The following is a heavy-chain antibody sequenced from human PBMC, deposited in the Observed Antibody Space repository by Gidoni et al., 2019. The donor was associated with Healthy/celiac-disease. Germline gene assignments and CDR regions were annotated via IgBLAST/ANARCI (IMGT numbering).Heavy chain of an antibody. CDR3: ARIPLNRGVHKIAFDY. J-gene: IGHJ4*02. V-gene: IGHV2-26*01. Sequence: QVTLKESGPVLANPTETLTLTCTVSGFSLSTARMGVSWIRQPPGKALEWLAHIFSNDEKSYSTSLKSRLTISKDTSKSQVVLTMTNMDPVDTATYYCARIPLNRGVHKIAFDYWGQGTLVTVSS. D-gene: IGHD3-10*01. CDR2: IFSNDEK. CDR1: GFSLSTARMG.